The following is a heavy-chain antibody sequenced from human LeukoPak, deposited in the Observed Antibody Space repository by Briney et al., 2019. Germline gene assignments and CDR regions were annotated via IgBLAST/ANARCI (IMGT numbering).Heavy chain of an antibody. CDR2: ISSGGSTT. Sequence: GGSLRLSCAASGFTFSSYWMHWVHQAPGKGLVWVSRISSGGSTTTYAGSVKGRFTISRDNAKNTMYLQMNSLRVEDTALYYCVRVTEYSTAGMRYWGQGTLVTVSS. CDR1: GFTFSSYW. V-gene: IGHV3-74*01. D-gene: IGHD2/OR15-2a*01. J-gene: IGHJ4*02. CDR3: VRVTEYSTAGMRY.